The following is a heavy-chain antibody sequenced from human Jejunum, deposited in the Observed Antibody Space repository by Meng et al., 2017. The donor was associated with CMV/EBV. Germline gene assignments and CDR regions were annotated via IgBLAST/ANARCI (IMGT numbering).Heavy chain of an antibody. V-gene: IGHV4-30-4*08. J-gene: IGHJ4*02. CDR3: ARGGIFRGIDY. D-gene: IGHD3-10*01. CDR1: GGSIGSGDFS. Sequence: QVPREGAAPKTSQPPQTLSLTSTVSGGSIGSGDFSWNRTRQSPGKGLEWIGYSYYNGNAYYNPSLQSRVSISVDTSENEFSLNLNSVTAADTALYFCARGGIFRGIDYWGQGTLVTVSS. CDR2: SYYNGNA.